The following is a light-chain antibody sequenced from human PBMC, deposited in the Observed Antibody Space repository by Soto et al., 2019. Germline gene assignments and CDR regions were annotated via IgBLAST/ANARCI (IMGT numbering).Light chain of an antibody. CDR1: SSNIGSYT. Sequence: QSVLTQPPSASGTPGQRVTISCSGSSSNIGSYTVYWYQQFSGTAPKLLIYGNNQRPSGVPDRFSGSKSGTSASLAISGLQSEDEADYYCAAWDDSLNGVVFGGGTKLTVL. CDR3: AAWDDSLNGVV. J-gene: IGLJ2*01. V-gene: IGLV1-44*01. CDR2: GNN.